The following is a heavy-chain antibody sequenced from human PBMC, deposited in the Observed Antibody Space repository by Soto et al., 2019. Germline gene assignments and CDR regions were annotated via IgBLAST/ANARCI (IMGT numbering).Heavy chain of an antibody. CDR2: INPNSGGT. Sequence: ASVKVSCKASGYTFTGYYMHWVRQAPGQGLEWMGWINPNSGGTNYAQKFQGWVTMTRDTSISTAYMELSRLRSDDTAVYYCAREGDGSGGYYSVHIWGQGTMVTVS. D-gene: IGHD3-10*01. J-gene: IGHJ3*02. V-gene: IGHV1-2*04. CDR3: AREGDGSGGYYSVHI. CDR1: GYTFTGYY.